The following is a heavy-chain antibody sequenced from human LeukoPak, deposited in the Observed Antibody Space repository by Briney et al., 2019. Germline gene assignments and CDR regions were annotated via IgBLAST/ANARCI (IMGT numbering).Heavy chain of an antibody. CDR2: IYTSGST. CDR3: ARGLTTTVTRHYYYYYMDV. J-gene: IGHJ6*03. D-gene: IGHD4-11*01. V-gene: IGHV4-61*02. Sequence: SETLSLTCTVSGGSISSGSYYWSWIRQPAGKGLEWIGRIYTSGSTNYNPSLKSRVTISVDTSKNQFSLKLSSVTAADTAVYYCARGLTTTVTRHYYYYYMDVWGKGTTVTVSS. CDR1: GGSISSGSYY.